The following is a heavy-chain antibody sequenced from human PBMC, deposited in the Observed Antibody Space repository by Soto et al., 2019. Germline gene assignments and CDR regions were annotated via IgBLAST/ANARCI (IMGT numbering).Heavy chain of an antibody. CDR1: GFSLSTSGVG. CDR2: IYWDDVK. Sequence: QITLKESGPTLVKPTQTLTLTCTLSGFSLSTSGVGVGWIRQSPGKALEWLAVIYWDDVKHYSPSLERRLTITKDTSESEVVLTMTTMDPVDTATYYCARKGSGDYALDYRGQGILVTVSS. V-gene: IGHV2-5*02. D-gene: IGHD4-17*01. J-gene: IGHJ4*02. CDR3: ARKGSGDYALDY.